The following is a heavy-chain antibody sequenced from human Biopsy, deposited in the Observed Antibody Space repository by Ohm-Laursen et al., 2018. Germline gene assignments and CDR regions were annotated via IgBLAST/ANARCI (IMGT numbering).Heavy chain of an antibody. CDR1: GGSISNNNYY. J-gene: IGHJ5*02. V-gene: IGHV4-39*01. Sequence: GTLSLTCTVSGGSISNNNYYWGWIRQPPGKGLEWIGSIFYRGSTHYKPSLKSRVDISVDTSKNQFSLKLNSVTAADTAVYYCARDYDTSGYYYVSWGQGTLVTVSS. D-gene: IGHD3-22*01. CDR3: ARDYDTSGYYYVS. CDR2: IFYRGST.